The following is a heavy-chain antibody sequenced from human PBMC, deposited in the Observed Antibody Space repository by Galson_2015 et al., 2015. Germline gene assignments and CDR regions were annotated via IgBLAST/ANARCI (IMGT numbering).Heavy chain of an antibody. J-gene: IGHJ6*02. D-gene: IGHD1-14*01. CDR2: IVVVSGNT. CDR3: AADASPYKDGYYYYYGMDV. Sequence: SVKVSCKASGFTFTSSAVQWVRQARGQRLEWIGWIVVVSGNTNYAQKFQERVTITRDMSTSTAYMELSSLRSEDTAVYYCAADASPYKDGYYYYYGMDVWGQGTTVTVSS. V-gene: IGHV1-58*01. CDR1: GFTFTSSA.